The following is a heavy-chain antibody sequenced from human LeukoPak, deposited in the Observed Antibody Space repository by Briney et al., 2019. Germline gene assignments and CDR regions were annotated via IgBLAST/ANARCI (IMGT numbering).Heavy chain of an antibody. CDR2: IWYDGSNK. J-gene: IGHJ4*02. Sequence: GGSLRLSCAASGFTFSSYGMHWVRQAPGKGLEWVAVIWYDGSNKYYADSVKGRFTISRDNSENTLYLQMNSLRAEDTAVYYCAREDDSYGHPFDYWGQGTLVTVSS. D-gene: IGHD5-18*01. CDR1: GFTFSSYG. CDR3: AREDDSYGHPFDY. V-gene: IGHV3-33*01.